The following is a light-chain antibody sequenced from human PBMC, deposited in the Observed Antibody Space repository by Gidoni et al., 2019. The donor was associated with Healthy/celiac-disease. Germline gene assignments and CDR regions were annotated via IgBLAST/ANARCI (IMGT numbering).Light chain of an antibody. J-gene: IGKJ1*01. CDR3: QQYNNWPAT. CDR1: QSVSSN. CDR2: GAS. V-gene: IGKV3-15*01. Sequence: DIVMTQSPATLSVSPGERATLSYRASQSVSSNLAWYQQKPGQAPRLLIYGASTRATGIPARFSGSGSGTEFTLTISSLQSEDFAVYYCQQYNNWPATFGQGTKVEIK.